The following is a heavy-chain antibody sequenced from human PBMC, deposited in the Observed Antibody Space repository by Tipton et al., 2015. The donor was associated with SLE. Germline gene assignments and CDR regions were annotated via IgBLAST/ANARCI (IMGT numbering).Heavy chain of an antibody. CDR2: INWNSGSI. D-gene: IGHD1-26*01. J-gene: IGHJ1*01. CDR3: AKDGRDSGNLQH. Sequence: SLRLSCAASGFTFDDYAMHWVRQAPGKGLEWVSGINWNSGSIVYADSVKGRFTISRDNAKTSLYLQMNSLRAEDTALYYCAKDGRDSGNLQHGGQGTLVTVSS. V-gene: IGHV3-9*01. CDR1: GFTFDDYA.